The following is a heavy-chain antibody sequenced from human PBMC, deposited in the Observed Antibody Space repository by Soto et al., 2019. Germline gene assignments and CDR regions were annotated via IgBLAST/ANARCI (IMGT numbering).Heavy chain of an antibody. D-gene: IGHD3-3*01. CDR2: INAGNGNT. CDR1: GYTFTSYA. Sequence: VASVKVSCKASGYTFTSYAMHWVRQAPGQRLEWMGWINAGNGNTKYSQKFQGRVTITRDTSASTAYMELSSLRSEDTAVYYCARSRPYDFWSGYSPDNWFDPWGQGTLVTVSS. J-gene: IGHJ5*02. CDR3: ARSRPYDFWSGYSPDNWFDP. V-gene: IGHV1-3*01.